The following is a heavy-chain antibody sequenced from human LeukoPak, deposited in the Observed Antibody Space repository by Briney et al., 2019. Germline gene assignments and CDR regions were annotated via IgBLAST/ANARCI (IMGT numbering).Heavy chain of an antibody. D-gene: IGHD4-17*01. CDR2: ICPGDSDT. J-gene: IGHJ6*03. V-gene: IGHV5-51*01. Sequence: GESLKISCKGSGYSFTTYWIGWVRQMPGKGLGWMGIICPGDSDTRYSPSFQGQVTISADKAISTAYLQWSSLKASDTRMYYCARHSRCGDHHGDYMDVWGKGTTVTVSS. CDR3: ARHSRCGDHHGDYMDV. CDR1: GYSFTTYW.